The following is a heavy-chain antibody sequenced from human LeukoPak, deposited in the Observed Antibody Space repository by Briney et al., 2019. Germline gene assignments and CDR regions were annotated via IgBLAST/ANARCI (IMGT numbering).Heavy chain of an antibody. CDR2: IYQSGST. CDR3: ARDEGLSGSSNWFDP. Sequence: SETLSLTCTVSGYSISSGYYWAWIRQPPGKGLEYIGSIYQSGSTYYNPSLKSRVTISVDTSKNQFSLKLSSVTAADTAVYYCARDEGLSGSSNWFDPWGQGTLVTVSS. D-gene: IGHD1-26*01. J-gene: IGHJ5*02. CDR1: GYSISSGYY. V-gene: IGHV4-38-2*02.